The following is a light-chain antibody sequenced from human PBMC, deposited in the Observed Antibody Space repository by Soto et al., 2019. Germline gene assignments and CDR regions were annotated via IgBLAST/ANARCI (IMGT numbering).Light chain of an antibody. CDR1: KLGDKY. CDR2: QDN. CDR3: QAWDSSIHYV. Sequence: SSELTQPPSVSVSPGQTASITCSGDKLGDKYACWYQQKPGQSPVLVIYQDNKRPSGIPERFSGSNSGNTATLTISGTQAMDEADYYCQAWDSSIHYVFGTGTKVTVL. J-gene: IGLJ1*01. V-gene: IGLV3-1*01.